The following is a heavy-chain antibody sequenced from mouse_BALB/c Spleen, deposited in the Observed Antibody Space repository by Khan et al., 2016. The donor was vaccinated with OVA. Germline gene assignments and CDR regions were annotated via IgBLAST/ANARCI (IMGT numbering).Heavy chain of an antibody. V-gene: IGHV1-9*01. CDR1: GYTFSSYW. Sequence: QVQLQQSGTELLKPGASVKISCKATGYTFSSYWIEWIKQRTGHGLEWIGEILPGSDSPNYNERFRGKATFTADTSSNKAYMQLSSMTAEDSAVYYFARQGGGYFSWFAYWGQGTLVTVSA. CDR3: ARQGGGYFSWFAY. D-gene: IGHD2-3*01. J-gene: IGHJ3*01. CDR2: ILPGSDSP.